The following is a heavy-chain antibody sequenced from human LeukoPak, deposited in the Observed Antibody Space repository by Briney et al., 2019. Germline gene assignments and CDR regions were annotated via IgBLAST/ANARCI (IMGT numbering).Heavy chain of an antibody. CDR3: ARDFNWNEPYYFDY. J-gene: IGHJ4*02. CDR1: GFILENHA. V-gene: IGHV3-23*01. CDR2: TSSNGEVK. D-gene: IGHD1-1*01. Sequence: GSLRLSCVASGFILENHAMSWIRQAPGKGLEWVSGTSSNGEVKYYADSVKGRLTVSRDNSKDTLYLQMDSLGVEDTAMYYCARDFNWNEPYYFDYWGPGTLVTVSS.